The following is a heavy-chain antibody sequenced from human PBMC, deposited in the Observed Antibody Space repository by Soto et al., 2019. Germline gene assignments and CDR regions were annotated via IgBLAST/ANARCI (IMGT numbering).Heavy chain of an antibody. J-gene: IGHJ3*02. CDR1: GFTFSSYS. V-gene: IGHV3-48*02. Sequence: GGSLRLSCAASGFTFSSYSMNWVRQAPGKGLEWVSYISSSSSTIYYADSVKGRFTISRDNAKNSLYLQMNSLRDEDTAVYYCARGSGYYYEDAFDIWGQGRTVTISS. D-gene: IGHD3-22*01. CDR2: ISSSSSTI. CDR3: ARGSGYYYEDAFDI.